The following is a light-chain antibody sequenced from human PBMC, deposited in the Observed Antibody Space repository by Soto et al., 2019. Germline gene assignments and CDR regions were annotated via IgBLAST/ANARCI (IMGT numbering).Light chain of an antibody. J-gene: IGKJ4*01. CDR1: QSINRL. CDR2: DAS. CDR3: QQYNRYSLT. V-gene: IGKV1-5*01. Sequence: IQMTQSPSTLSASVGDRVTITFRASQSINRLLAWYQQKPGQAPKLLIYDASNLESGVPSRFSGSGSGTEFALTISGLQPDDFGSYYCQQYNRYSLTFGGGTKVDIK.